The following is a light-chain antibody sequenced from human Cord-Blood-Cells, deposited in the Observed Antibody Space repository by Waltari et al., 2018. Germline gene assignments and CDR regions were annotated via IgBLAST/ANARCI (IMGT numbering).Light chain of an antibody. CDR1: QSVSSSY. V-gene: IGKV3D-20*01. CDR3: QQYGSSPT. CDR2: DAS. J-gene: IGKJ1*01. Sequence: EIVLTQSPATLSLSPGERATLSCGASQSVSSSYLAWYQQKPSLAPRLLIYDASSRATGIPDRFSGSGSGTDFTLTISRLEPEDFAVYYCQQYGSSPTFGQGTKVEIK.